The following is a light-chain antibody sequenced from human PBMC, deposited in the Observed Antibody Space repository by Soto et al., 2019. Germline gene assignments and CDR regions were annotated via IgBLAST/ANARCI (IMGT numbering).Light chain of an antibody. J-gene: IGKJ1*01. CDR1: QSISGW. Sequence: DIQMTQSPSTLSASVGDRVTITCRASQSISGWLAWYQQKPGKAPKLLIYDASSLEIGVPSRFSGSGSGTEFTLTISSLEPDDFATYYCQQYNSWWTFGQGNKVEIE. V-gene: IGKV1-5*01. CDR3: QQYNSWWT. CDR2: DAS.